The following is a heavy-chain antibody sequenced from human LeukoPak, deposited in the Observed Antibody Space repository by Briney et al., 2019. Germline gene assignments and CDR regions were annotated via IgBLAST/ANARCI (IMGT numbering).Heavy chain of an antibody. Sequence: GGSLRLSCAASGFTFSSYSMNWVRQAPGKGLEWVSSISSSSSYIYYADSVKGRFTISRDNAKNSLYLQMNSLRAEDTAVYYCAREGGHSSSSWSTYYYYYMDVWGKGTTVTVSS. CDR3: AREGGHSSSSWSTYYYYYMDV. CDR2: ISSSSSYI. V-gene: IGHV3-21*01. J-gene: IGHJ6*03. CDR1: GFTFSSYS. D-gene: IGHD6-6*01.